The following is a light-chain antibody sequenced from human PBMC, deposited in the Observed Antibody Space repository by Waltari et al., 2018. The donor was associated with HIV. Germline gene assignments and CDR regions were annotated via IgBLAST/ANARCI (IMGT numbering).Light chain of an antibody. Sequence: EIVLTQSPGTLSLSPGERAARSCRASQSVTSNYLAWYQQKPGRAPRLLISGASNRASGIPDRFSGSGAGTDFTLTISRLEPEDFAVYYCQQYGTSQWTFGRGTKVEI. V-gene: IGKV3-20*01. CDR3: QQYGTSQWT. J-gene: IGKJ1*01. CDR1: QSVTSNY. CDR2: GAS.